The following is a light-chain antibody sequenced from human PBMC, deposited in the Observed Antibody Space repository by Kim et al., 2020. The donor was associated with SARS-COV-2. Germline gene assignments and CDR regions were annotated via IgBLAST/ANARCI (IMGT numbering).Light chain of an antibody. CDR3: QHHGA. CDR2: GPS. J-gene: IGKJ3*01. Sequence: TLSWSPGERATLSCRASQSVSSSYLAWYQQKPGQAPRLLIYGPSSRATGIPDRFTGSGSGTDFTLTISRLEPEDFAVYYCQHHGAFGPGTKVDIK. CDR1: QSVSSSY. V-gene: IGKV3-20*01.